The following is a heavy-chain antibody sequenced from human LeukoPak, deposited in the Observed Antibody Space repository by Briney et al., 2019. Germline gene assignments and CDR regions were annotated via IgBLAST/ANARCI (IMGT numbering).Heavy chain of an antibody. CDR2: IYYSGST. CDR3: AREAVGAPNAFDI. Sequence: SETLSLTCTVSGDSVRNYYWSWIRQPPEKGLEWIGYIYYSGSTNYNPSLKSRVTISVDTSKNQFSLKLSSVTAADTAVYYCAREAVGAPNAFDIWGQGTMVTVSS. J-gene: IGHJ3*02. D-gene: IGHD1-26*01. CDR1: GDSVRNYY. V-gene: IGHV4-59*02.